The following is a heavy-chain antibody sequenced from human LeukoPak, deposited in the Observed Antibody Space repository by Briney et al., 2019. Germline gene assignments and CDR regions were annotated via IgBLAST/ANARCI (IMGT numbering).Heavy chain of an antibody. Sequence: PGGSLRLSCAASGFTFSSYAMSWVRQAPGKGLEWVSAISGSGGSTYYADSVKGRFTISRDNSKNTVYLQMNSLRAEDTAVYHCAEGQAGSTQIYQFDFWGQGTLVTVSS. D-gene: IGHD1-7*01. CDR1: GFTFSSYA. CDR3: AEGQAGSTQIYQFDF. V-gene: IGHV3-23*01. CDR2: ISGSGGST. J-gene: IGHJ4*02.